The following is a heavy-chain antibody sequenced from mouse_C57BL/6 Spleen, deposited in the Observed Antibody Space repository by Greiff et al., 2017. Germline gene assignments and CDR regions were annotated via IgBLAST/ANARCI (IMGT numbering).Heavy chain of an antibody. CDR1: GYTFTSYW. CDR3: AIVLLAGAY. CDR2: IHPSDSDT. V-gene: IGHV1-74*01. J-gene: IGHJ3*01. Sequence: QVPLPQPGEELEKPGASVKVSCKASGYTFTSYWMHWVKQRPGQGLEWIGRIHPSDSDTNYNQKFKGKATLTVDKSSSTAYMQLSSLTSEDSAVYCCAIVLLAGAYWGQGTLVTVSA.